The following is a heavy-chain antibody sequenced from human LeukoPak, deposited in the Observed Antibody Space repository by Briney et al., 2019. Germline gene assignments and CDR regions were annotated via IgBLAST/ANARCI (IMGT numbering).Heavy chain of an antibody. CDR2: ITPSDGST. V-gene: IGHV1-46*01. J-gene: IGHJ4*02. CDR1: GYTFSDHH. D-gene: IGHD3-10*01. Sequence: ASVKVSCKASGYTFSDHHMYWVRQAPGQGLEWMGKITPSDGSTTYAQKFQDRVTMTRDTSTSTVYMELNSLSSEDTAVYYCARDTYGSDYWGQGTLVTVSS. CDR3: ARDTYGSDY.